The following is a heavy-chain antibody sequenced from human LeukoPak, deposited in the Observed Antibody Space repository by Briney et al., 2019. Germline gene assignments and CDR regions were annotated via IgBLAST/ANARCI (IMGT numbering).Heavy chain of an antibody. CDR2: FSAYNGST. V-gene: IGHV1-18*01. D-gene: IGHD3-10*01. J-gene: IGHJ5*02. Sequence: ASVKVSXKASGYTFTSYGISWVRQARGQGLEWLGWFSAYNGSTNYAQKLQGRVTMTTDTSTSTAYMELRSLRSDDTAVYYCARDRSINANWFDPWGQGTLVTVSS. CDR3: ARDRSINANWFDP. CDR1: GYTFTSYG.